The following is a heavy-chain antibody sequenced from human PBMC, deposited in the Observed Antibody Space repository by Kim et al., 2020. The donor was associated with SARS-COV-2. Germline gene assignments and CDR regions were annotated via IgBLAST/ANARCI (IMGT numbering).Heavy chain of an antibody. D-gene: IGHD6-19*01. V-gene: IGHV1-46*01. CDR1: GYTFTSYY. Sequence: ASVKVSCKASGYTFTSYYMHWVRQAPGQGLEWMGIINPSGGSTSSAQKFQGRVTMTRDTSTSTVYMELRSLRAEDTAVYYCARDRTGSGWYLYYFDYWGQGTLVTVSS. CDR3: ARDRTGSGWYLYYFDY. CDR2: INPSGGST. J-gene: IGHJ4*02.